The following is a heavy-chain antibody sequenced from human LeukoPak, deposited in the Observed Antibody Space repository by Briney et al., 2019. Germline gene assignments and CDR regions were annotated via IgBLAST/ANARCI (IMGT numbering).Heavy chain of an antibody. V-gene: IGHV1-18*01. J-gene: IGHJ6*03. CDR1: GYTFTSYG. CDR3: ATVQYALLPGYLNYMEV. D-gene: IGHD3-9*01. Sequence: ASVKVSCKASGYTFTSYGISWVRQAPGQGLEWMGWSSGYNGNTNYAQKLQGRVTMTRDTSTDTVYMELSSLRSEDTAIYYCATVQYALLPGYLNYMEVWGKGTTVTISS. CDR2: SSGYNGNT.